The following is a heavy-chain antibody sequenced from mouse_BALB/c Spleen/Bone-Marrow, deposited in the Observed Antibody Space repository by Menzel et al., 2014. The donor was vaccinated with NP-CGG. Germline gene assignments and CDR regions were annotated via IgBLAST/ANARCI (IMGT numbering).Heavy chain of an antibody. CDR3: ARGGHDFSLDY. CDR2: IDTSDSYT. Sequence: QVQLKESGAELGMPGASVKMSCKASGYTFTDNWIYWVKQRPGQGLEWIGAIDTSDSYTNYNQKFMGKASLTVDASSSTAYMQVSSLTSDDSAAYYCARGGHDFSLDYWGQGTSVTVSS. J-gene: IGHJ4*01. D-gene: IGHD2-4*01. CDR1: GYTFTDNW. V-gene: IGHV1-69*01.